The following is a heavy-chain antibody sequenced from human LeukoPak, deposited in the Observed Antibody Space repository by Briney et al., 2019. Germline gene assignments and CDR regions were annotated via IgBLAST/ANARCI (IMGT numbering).Heavy chain of an antibody. Sequence: GGSLRLSCAASGFTFSTYAMTWVRQAPGKGLEWVSGFSAPGVSTYYADSVKVRFIISRDNSKKTMYLQMNSLRAEDTAVYYCAKGGVAAAPGYYYSMDVWGKGTTVTVSS. D-gene: IGHD6-13*01. V-gene: IGHV3-23*01. CDR1: GFTFSTYA. CDR3: AKGGVAAAPGYYYSMDV. J-gene: IGHJ6*03. CDR2: FSAPGVST.